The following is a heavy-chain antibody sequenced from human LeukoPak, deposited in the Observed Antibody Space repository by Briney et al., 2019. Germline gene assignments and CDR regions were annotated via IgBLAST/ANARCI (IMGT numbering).Heavy chain of an antibody. CDR1: GYTFTGYY. J-gene: IGHJ6*02. CDR2: IIPILGIA. D-gene: IGHD3-22*01. V-gene: IGHV1-69*10. CDR3: ARDEGYYYDSSGYPYGMDV. Sequence: GASVKVSCKASGYTFTGYYMHWVRQAPGQGLEWMGGIIPILGIANYAQKFQGRVTITADKSTSTAYMELSSLRSEDTAVYYCARDEGYYYDSSGYPYGMDVWGQGTTVTVSS.